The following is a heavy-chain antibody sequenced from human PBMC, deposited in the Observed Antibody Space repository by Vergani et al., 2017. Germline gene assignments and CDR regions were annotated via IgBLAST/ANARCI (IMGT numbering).Heavy chain of an antibody. Sequence: QVQLQQWGAGLLKPSETLSLTCAVYGGSFSGYYWSWIRQPPGKGLEWIGEINHSGSTNYNPSLKSRVTISVDTSKNQFSLKLSSVTAADTAVYYCARGWGDIVVVPAAIAYYCDYWGQGTLVTVSS. J-gene: IGHJ4*02. CDR3: ARGWGDIVVVPAAIAYYCDY. D-gene: IGHD2-2*01. CDR2: INHSGST. CDR1: GGSFSGYY. V-gene: IGHV4-34*01.